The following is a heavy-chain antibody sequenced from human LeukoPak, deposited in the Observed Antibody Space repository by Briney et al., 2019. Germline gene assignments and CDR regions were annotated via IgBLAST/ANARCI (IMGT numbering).Heavy chain of an antibody. Sequence: GRSLRLSCAASGFTFSSYGMHWVRQAPGKGLEWVAVISYDGSNKYFADSVKGRFTISRDNSKNTLYLQMKGLRAEDTAVYYCAKDQGMGDNVDTAMEDYWGQGTLVTVSS. CDR3: AKDQGMGDNVDTAMEDY. D-gene: IGHD5-18*01. V-gene: IGHV3-30*18. CDR2: ISYDGSNK. CDR1: GFTFSSYG. J-gene: IGHJ4*02.